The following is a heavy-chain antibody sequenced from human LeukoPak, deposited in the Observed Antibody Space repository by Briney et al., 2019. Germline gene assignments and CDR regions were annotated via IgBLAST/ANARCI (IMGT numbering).Heavy chain of an antibody. CDR3: ARGRYYGSGSYYMFDY. Sequence: SETLSLTCAVYGGSFSGYYWSWIRQPPGKGLEWIGEINHSRSTNYNPSLKSRVTISVDTSKNQFSLKLSSVTAADTAVYYCARGRYYGSGSYYMFDYWGQGTLVTVSS. J-gene: IGHJ4*02. CDR2: INHSRST. CDR1: GGSFSGYY. D-gene: IGHD3-10*01. V-gene: IGHV4-34*01.